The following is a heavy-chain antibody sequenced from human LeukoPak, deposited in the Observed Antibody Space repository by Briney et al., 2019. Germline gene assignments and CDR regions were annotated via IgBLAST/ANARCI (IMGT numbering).Heavy chain of an antibody. CDR1: GGSISSSSYY. CDR3: ARVFVFYYDSSDIERGDYFDY. V-gene: IGHV4-39*07. D-gene: IGHD3-22*01. J-gene: IGHJ4*02. Sequence: KPSETLSLTCTVSGGSISSSSYYWGWIRQPPGKGLEWIGSIYYSGSTYYNPSLKSRVTISVDTSKNQFSLKLSSVTAADTAVYYCARVFVFYYDSSDIERGDYFDYWGQGTLVTVSS. CDR2: IYYSGST.